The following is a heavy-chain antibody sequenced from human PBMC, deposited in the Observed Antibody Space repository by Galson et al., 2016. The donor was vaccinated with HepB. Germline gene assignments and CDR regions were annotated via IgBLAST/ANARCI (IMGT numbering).Heavy chain of an antibody. CDR2: ISGSGGST. D-gene: IGHD3-22*01. J-gene: IGHJ2*01. CDR1: GFTFSSYA. V-gene: IGHV3-23*01. CDR3: AKVPYYNYWYFDL. Sequence: SLRLSCAASGFTFSSYAMTWVRQAPGKGLEWVSAISGSGGSTYYADSVKGRFTISRDNSKNTLSLQTNSLRAEDTAVYYCAKVPYYNYWYFDLWGRGTLVTVSS.